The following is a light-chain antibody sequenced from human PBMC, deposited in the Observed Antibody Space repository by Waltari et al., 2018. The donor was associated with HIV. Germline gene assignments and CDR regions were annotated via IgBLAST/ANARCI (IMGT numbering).Light chain of an antibody. CDR1: SNNIGSYA. J-gene: IGLJ1*01. CDR2: GDS. CDR3: STWDYSLSAYV. Sequence: QSALTQEASVSGTVGQKVTLSCTGNSNNIGSYAVGWYQQISHGAPIAVMFGDSLPSGILDRFSGSKSGTTASMVISGLQPEDEAEYYCSTWDYSLSAYVFGAGTKVTVL. V-gene: IGLV1-36*01.